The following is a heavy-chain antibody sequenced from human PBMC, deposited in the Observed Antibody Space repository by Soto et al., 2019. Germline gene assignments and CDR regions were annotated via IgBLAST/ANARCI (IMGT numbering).Heavy chain of an antibody. V-gene: IGHV5-51*01. CDR3: ARSRITGSTWTFGY. D-gene: IGHD1-20*01. J-gene: IGHJ4*02. CDR1: GYSFTNYW. CDR2: IYPGDSDT. Sequence: GESLKISCKGSGYSFTNYWIGWVRQMPGKGLEWMGIIYPGDSDTRYSPSFQGQVTISTDKSISTAYLQWSSLRASDSAMYYCARSRITGSTWTFGYWGQGTLGTVSS.